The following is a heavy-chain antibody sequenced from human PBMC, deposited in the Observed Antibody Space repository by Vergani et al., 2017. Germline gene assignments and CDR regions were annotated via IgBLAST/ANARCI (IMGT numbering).Heavy chain of an antibody. CDR2: IRSDESRR. V-gene: IGHV3-30*02. CDR3: AKEGGGYCSGGTCYPED. Sequence: QVQLVESGGGVVQPGGSLRLSCAASGFTFNSYGMHWVRQAPGKGLEWVSSIRSDESRRYYGDSMEGPFTISRDNSKNTLYLQMKSLRPEDTAVYYCAKEGGGYCSGGTCYPEDWGQGTLVIVS. D-gene: IGHD2-15*01. J-gene: IGHJ4*02. CDR1: GFTFNSYG.